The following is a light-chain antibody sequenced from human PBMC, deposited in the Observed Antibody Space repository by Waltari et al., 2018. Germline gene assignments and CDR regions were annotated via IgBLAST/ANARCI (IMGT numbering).Light chain of an antibody. Sequence: DIQMTQSPSSLSASVGDRVTINCRASQSISSYLNLYQQKPGKAPKLLIYAASSLQSGVPSRFSGSGSWTDFTLTISSLQPEDFATYYCQQSYSTPQNTFGQGTKLEIK. J-gene: IGKJ2*01. CDR2: AAS. CDR1: QSISSY. CDR3: QQSYSTPQNT. V-gene: IGKV1-39*01.